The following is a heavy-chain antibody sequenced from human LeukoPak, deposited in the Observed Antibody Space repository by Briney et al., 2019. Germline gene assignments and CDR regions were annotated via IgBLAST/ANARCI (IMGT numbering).Heavy chain of an antibody. CDR3: ARGLPVATVVY. J-gene: IGHJ4*02. CDR2: MNPNSGNT. V-gene: IGHV1-8*01. Sequence: ASVKVSCKASGYTFTSYDINWVRQATGQGLEWMGWMNPNSGNTGYAQKFQGRGTMTRNTSISTAYMELSSLRSEDTAVYYWARGLPVATVVYWGQGTLVTVSS. CDR1: GYTFTSYD. D-gene: IGHD5-12*01.